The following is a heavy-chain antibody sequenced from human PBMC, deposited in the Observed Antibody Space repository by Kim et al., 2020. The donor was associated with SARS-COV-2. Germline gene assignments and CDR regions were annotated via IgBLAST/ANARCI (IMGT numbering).Heavy chain of an antibody. D-gene: IGHD4-17*01. CDR2: IYSGGSST. CDR3: AKDAVSYYGMDV. J-gene: IGHJ6*02. Sequence: GGSLRHSCAASGFTFSSYAMSWVRQAPGKGLEWVSVIYSGGSSTYYADSVKGRFTISRDNSKNTLYLQMNSLRAEDTAVYYCAKDAVSYYGMDVWGQGTTVTVSS. CDR1: GFTFSSYA. V-gene: IGHV3-23*03.